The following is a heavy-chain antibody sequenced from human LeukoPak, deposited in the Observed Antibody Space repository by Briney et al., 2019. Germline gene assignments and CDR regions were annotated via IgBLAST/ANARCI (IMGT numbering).Heavy chain of an antibody. D-gene: IGHD2-21*01. Sequence: GGSLRLSCAASGFTFSSLAMSWVRQAPGKGLEWVSTISGSGGGTYYANSVKGRFTTSRDNSRNTLSLQMNSLRAEDTAVYYCAKRLAHTAFDYWGQGTLVTVSS. CDR1: GFTFSSLA. CDR3: AKRLAHTAFDY. CDR2: ISGSGGGT. V-gene: IGHV3-23*01. J-gene: IGHJ4*02.